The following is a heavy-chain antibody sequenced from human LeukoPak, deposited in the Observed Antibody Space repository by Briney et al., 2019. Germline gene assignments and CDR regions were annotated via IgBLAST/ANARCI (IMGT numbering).Heavy chain of an antibody. CDR3: ARDRPLCGGDCYDWFDP. D-gene: IGHD2-21*01. V-gene: IGHV4-30-4*08. CDR1: GGSISSGDYY. CDR2: IYYSGST. J-gene: IGHJ5*02. Sequence: PSETLSLTCTVSGGSISSGDYYWSWIRQPPGKGLEWIGYIYYSGSTYYNPSLKSRVTISVDTSKNQFSLKLSSVTAADTAVYYCARDRPLCGGDCYDWFDPWGQGTLVTVSS.